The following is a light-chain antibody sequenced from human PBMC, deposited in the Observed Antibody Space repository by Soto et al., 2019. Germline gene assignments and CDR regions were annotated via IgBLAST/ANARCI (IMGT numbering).Light chain of an antibody. CDR2: EVS. CDR3: SSYTSSDTYV. V-gene: IGLV2-14*01. J-gene: IGLJ1*01. CDR1: SSDVGGYNY. Sequence: QSVLTQPASVSGSPGQSITISYTETSSDVGGYNYVSWYQQHPGEAPKLMIYEVSNQPSGVSNRFSGSKSGNTASLTISGLQAEDEADYYCSSYTSSDTYVFGTGTKVTVL.